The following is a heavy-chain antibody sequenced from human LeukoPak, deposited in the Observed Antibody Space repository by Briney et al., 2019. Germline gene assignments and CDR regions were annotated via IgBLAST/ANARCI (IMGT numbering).Heavy chain of an antibody. CDR2: IYPGDSDT. CDR3: ARHGLSDDYVWGSYRSQPDY. CDR1: GYSFTSYW. Sequence: GAALKISSKGSGYSFTSYWIGWVRQMPGQGLEWIGIIYPGDSDTRYSPSFQGQVTISADKSISTAYLQWSSLKASDTAMYYCARHGLSDDYVWGSYRSQPDYWGQGTLVTVSS. D-gene: IGHD3-16*02. J-gene: IGHJ4*02. V-gene: IGHV5-51*01.